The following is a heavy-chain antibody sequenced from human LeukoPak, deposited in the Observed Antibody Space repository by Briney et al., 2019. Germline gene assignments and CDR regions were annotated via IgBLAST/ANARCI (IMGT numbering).Heavy chain of an antibody. CDR2: IRYDGSNK. CDR3: AAGITMIVGLVGDAFDI. CDR1: GFTFSSYG. J-gene: IGHJ3*02. D-gene: IGHD3-22*01. Sequence: PGGSLRLSCAASGFTFSSYGMHWVRQAPGKGLEWVAFIRYDGSNKYDADSVKGRFTISRDNSKNTLYLQMNSLRAEDTAVYYCAAGITMIVGLVGDAFDIWGQGTMVTVSS. V-gene: IGHV3-30*02.